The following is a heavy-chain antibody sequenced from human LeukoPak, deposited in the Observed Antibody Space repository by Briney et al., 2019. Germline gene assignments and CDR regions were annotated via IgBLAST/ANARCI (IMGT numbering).Heavy chain of an antibody. J-gene: IGHJ4*02. CDR2: INWNGGST. CDR3: ASAGLTYGSGSYFVY. CDR1: GFPFDDYG. Sequence: GGSLRLSCAASGFPFDDYGMTWFRQAPGKGLEWASGINWNGGSTGYADSVKGRFTISRDNAKNSLYLQMNSLRAEDTALYYCASAGLTYGSGSYFVYWGQGTLVTVSS. D-gene: IGHD3-10*01. V-gene: IGHV3-20*04.